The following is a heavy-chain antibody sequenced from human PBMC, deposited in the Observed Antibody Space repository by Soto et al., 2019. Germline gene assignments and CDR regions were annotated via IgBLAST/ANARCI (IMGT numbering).Heavy chain of an antibody. CDR2: IYYSGST. J-gene: IGHJ4*02. CDR1: GGSVSSGSYY. D-gene: IGHD6-19*01. V-gene: IGHV4-61*01. CDR3: ARVGYLRWLVNGVFDY. Sequence: PSETLSLTCTVSGGSVSSGSYYWSWIRQPPGKGLEWIGYIYYSGSTNYNPSLKSRVTISVDTSKNQFSLKLSSVTAADTAVYYCARVGYLRWLVNGVFDYWGQGTLVTVSS.